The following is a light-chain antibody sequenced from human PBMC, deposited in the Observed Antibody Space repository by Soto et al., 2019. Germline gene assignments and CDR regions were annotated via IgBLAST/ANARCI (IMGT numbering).Light chain of an antibody. CDR3: CSYAGSSTYV. V-gene: IGLV2-23*01. Sequence: XXCTGTSSDVGSYNLVSWYQQHPGKAPKLMIYEGSKRPSGVSNRFSGSKSGNTASLTISGLQAEDEADYYCCSYAGSSTYVFGTGTKLTVL. J-gene: IGLJ1*01. CDR2: EGS. CDR1: SSDVGSYNL.